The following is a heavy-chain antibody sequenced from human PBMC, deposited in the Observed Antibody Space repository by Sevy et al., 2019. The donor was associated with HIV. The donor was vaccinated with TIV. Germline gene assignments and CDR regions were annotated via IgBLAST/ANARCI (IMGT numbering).Heavy chain of an antibody. CDR2: LSGNGGST. CDR3: AKDRVWELGDAFDI. D-gene: IGHD1-26*01. V-gene: IGHV3-23*01. CDR1: GFTFSNYA. J-gene: IGHJ3*02. Sequence: GGSLRLSCAASGFTFSNYAMNWVRQAPGKGLEWVSGLSGNGGSTNYADSVKGRFTISRDNSKNTLYLQMNSLRAEDTAIYYCAKDRVWELGDAFDIWGQGTMVTVSS.